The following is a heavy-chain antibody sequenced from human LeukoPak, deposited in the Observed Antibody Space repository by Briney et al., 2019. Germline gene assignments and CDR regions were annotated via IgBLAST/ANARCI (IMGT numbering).Heavy chain of an antibody. V-gene: IGHV3-23*01. CDR3: AREASDRETSLGY. D-gene: IGHD7-27*01. J-gene: IGHJ4*02. Sequence: PGGSLRLSCAASGFTFSNYPMGWVRQAPGKGLEWLSALGGEQSGSWTKSADSVKGRFTISRDNSKNTLYLQMNSLRAEDTAVYYCAREASDRETSLGYWGQGTLVTVSS. CDR2: LGGEQSGSWT. CDR1: GFTFSNYP.